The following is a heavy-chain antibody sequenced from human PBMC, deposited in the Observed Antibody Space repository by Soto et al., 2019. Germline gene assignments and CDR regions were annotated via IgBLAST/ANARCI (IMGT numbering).Heavy chain of an antibody. CDR2: IYYSGST. V-gene: IGHV4-59*08. Sequence: SETLSLTCTVSGGSISSYYWSWIRQPPGKGLEWIGYIYYSGSTNYNPSLKSRVTISVDTSKNQFSLKLSSVTAADTAVYYCARQGRLAVAGPDYWGQGTLVTVSS. J-gene: IGHJ4*02. CDR3: ARQGRLAVAGPDY. CDR1: GGSISSYY. D-gene: IGHD6-19*01.